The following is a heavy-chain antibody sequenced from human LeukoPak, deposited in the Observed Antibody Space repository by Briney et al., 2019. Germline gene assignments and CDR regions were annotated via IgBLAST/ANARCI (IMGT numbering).Heavy chain of an antibody. Sequence: PSETLSLTCTVSGGSVSSGSYYWTWIRQPPGKGLEWIGYIYYSGTTNYNPSLKSRVTISVDTSKNQFSLKLSSVTAADTAVYYCARGRTDIVVVVAATDLAFDIWGQGTMVTVSS. CDR1: GGSVSSGSYY. V-gene: IGHV4-61*01. CDR2: IYYSGTT. CDR3: ARGRTDIVVVVAATDLAFDI. D-gene: IGHD2-15*01. J-gene: IGHJ3*02.